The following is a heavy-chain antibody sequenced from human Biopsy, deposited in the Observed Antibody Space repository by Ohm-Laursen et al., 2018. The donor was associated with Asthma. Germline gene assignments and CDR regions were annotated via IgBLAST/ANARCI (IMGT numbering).Heavy chain of an antibody. V-gene: IGHV3-30*03. CDR3: ARAGESDLVGGLDV. CDR2: IAWDGINS. CDR1: GFTFSIYD. Sequence: SLRLSCAASGFTFSIYDIHWVRQAPGKGLEWVAYIAWDGINSYYADSVKGRFTISRDNSRNTLYLQKNSLRADDTAVYYCARAGESDLVGGLDVWGQGTTVIVSS. J-gene: IGHJ6*02. D-gene: IGHD2-21*01.